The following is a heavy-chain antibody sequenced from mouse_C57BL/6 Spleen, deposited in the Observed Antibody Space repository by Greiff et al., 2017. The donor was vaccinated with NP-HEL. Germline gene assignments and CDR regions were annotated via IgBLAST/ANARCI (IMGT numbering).Heavy chain of an antibody. CDR2: IDPENGDT. CDR1: GFNIKDDY. J-gene: IGHJ1*03. V-gene: IGHV14-4*01. Sequence: VQLKESGAELVRPGASVKLSCTASGFNIKDDYMHWVKQRPEQGLEWIGWIDPENGDTEYASKFQGKATITADTSSNTAYLQLSSLTSEDTAVYYCTTSYGNFRYFDVWGTGTTVTVSS. D-gene: IGHD2-1*01. CDR3: TTSYGNFRYFDV.